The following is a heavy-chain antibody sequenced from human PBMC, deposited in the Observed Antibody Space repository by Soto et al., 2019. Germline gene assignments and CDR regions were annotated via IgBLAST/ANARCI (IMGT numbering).Heavy chain of an antibody. CDR3: ATGPIVVVVAATYAFDI. CDR2: IIPILGIA. J-gene: IGHJ3*02. V-gene: IGHV1-69*02. D-gene: IGHD2-15*01. Sequence: QVQLVQSGAEVKKPGSSVKVSCKASGGTFSSYTISWVRQAPGQGLEWMGRIIPILGIANYAQKFQGRVTITADKSTSTAYMELSSLRSEDTAVYYCATGPIVVVVAATYAFDIWGQGTMVTVSS. CDR1: GGTFSSYT.